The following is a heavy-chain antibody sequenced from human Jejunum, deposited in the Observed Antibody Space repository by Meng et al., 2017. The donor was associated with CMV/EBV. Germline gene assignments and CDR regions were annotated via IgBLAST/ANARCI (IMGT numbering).Heavy chain of an antibody. CDR2: IDTGGSSP. V-gene: IGHV3-74*01. CDR3: VRTQYTTSRFDY. J-gene: IGHJ4*02. D-gene: IGHD6-6*01. CDR1: GFIFSNYW. Sequence: AASGFIFSNYWIHWVRQAPEKGLVWVSRIDTGGSSPTYADSVRGRFTISRDNTENTVNLLMNSLRAEDTAVYYCVRTQYTTSRFDYWGQGTLVTVSS.